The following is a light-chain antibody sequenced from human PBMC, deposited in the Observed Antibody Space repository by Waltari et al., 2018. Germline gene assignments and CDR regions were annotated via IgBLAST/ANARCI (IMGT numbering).Light chain of an antibody. J-gene: IGLJ2*01. V-gene: IGLV2-8*01. CDR3: RAYAGGNTLV. CDR2: EVT. CDR1: SSDIGGYKY. Sequence: QSALTQPASVSGSPGQSITISCSGTSSDIGGYKYVSWYQQYPHRAPQLILYEVTDRPSGVPYRFAGSKAGNTASLTVSGLQIEDEADDFCRAYAGGNTLVFGGGTRLTVL.